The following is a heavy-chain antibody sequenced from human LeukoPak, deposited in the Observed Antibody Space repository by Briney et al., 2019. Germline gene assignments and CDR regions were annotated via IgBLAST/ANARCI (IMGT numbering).Heavy chain of an antibody. J-gene: IGHJ6*04. V-gene: IGHV3-48*03. Sequence: PGGSLRLSCAASGFSFNSYDMNWVRQAPGKGLEWVSYISSSGGTIHYADSVKGRFTVSRDNAKNSLYLQMNSLRAEDTAVYYCAREGYGSGEDYYGMDVWGKGTTVTVSS. CDR3: AREGYGSGEDYYGMDV. CDR2: ISSSGGTI. CDR1: GFSFNSYD. D-gene: IGHD3-10*01.